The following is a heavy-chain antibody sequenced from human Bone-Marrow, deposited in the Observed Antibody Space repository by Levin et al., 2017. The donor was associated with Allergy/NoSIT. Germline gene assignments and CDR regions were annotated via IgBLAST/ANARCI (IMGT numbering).Heavy chain of an antibody. J-gene: IGHJ4*02. CDR1: ADSDSRGSYY. CDR2: IFYRGTT. CDR3: ARAPQYIKGWNGGFDS. V-gene: IGHV4-61*01. D-gene: IGHD6-19*01. Sequence: SETLSLTCTVSADSDSRGSYYWTWIRQPPGKTLEWIGHIFYRGTTDTNPSLAGRVTISEDTSTKQFSLKLRSVTAADTAVYFCARAPQYIKGWNGGFDSWGKGILVTVSS.